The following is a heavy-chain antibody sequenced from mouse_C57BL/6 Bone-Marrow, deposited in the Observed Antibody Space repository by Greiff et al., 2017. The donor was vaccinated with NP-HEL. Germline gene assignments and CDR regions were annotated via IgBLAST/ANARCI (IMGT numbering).Heavy chain of an antibody. Sequence: VQLQQSGAELVRPGTSVKVSCKASGYAFTNYLIEWVKQRPGQGLEWIGVINPGSGGTNYNEKFKGKATLTADKSSSTAYMQLSSLTSEESSVYFCARHYGYDVGCYAMDYWGQGTSVTVSS. D-gene: IGHD2-2*01. CDR2: INPGSGGT. CDR3: ARHYGYDVGCYAMDY. V-gene: IGHV1-54*01. J-gene: IGHJ4*01. CDR1: GYAFTNYL.